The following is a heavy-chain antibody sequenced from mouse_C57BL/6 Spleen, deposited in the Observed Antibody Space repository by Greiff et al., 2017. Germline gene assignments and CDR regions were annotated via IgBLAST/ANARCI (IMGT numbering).Heavy chain of an antibody. CDR2: ISSGSSTI. V-gene: IGHV5-17*01. D-gene: IGHD2-10*01. J-gene: IGHJ4*01. CDR1: GFTFSDYG. CDR3: ARPYYFLYAMDY. Sequence: EVKLMESGGGLVKPGGSLKLSCAASGFTFSDYGMHWVRQAPEKGLEWVAYISSGSSTIYYADTVKGRFTISRDNAKNTLFLQMTSLRSEDTAMYYCARPYYFLYAMDYWGQGTSVTVSS.